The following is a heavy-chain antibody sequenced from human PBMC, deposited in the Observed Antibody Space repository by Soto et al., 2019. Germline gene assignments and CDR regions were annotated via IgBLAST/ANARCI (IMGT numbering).Heavy chain of an antibody. D-gene: IGHD3-9*01. Sequence: SETLSLTCTVSGGSISSYYWSWIRQPPGKGLEWIGYIYYSGSTNYNPSLKSRVTISVDTSKNQFSLKLSSVTAADTAVYYCARVDYDILTGYYLIDYWGQGTLVTVSS. CDR2: IYYSGST. J-gene: IGHJ4*02. V-gene: IGHV4-59*01. CDR3: ARVDYDILTGYYLIDY. CDR1: GGSISSYY.